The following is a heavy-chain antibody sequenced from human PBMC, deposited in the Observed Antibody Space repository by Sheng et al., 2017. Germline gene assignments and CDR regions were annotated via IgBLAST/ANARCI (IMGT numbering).Heavy chain of an antibody. CDR3: ARAGLVTARAFDI. Sequence: EVQLVESGGGLIQPGGSLRLSCEASGFTVNTNYMSWVRQAPGKGPEWVSVIYSGDNSYYADSVKGRFTISRDNSKNTLYLQMNSLRAEDTAVYYCARAGLVTARAFDIWGQGTMVTVSS. CDR2: IYSGDNS. D-gene: IGHD2-21*02. V-gene: IGHV3-53*01. J-gene: IGHJ3*02. CDR1: GFTVNTNY.